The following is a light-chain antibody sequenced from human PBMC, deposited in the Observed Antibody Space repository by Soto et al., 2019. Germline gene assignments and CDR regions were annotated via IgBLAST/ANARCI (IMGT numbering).Light chain of an antibody. J-gene: IGKJ3*01. Sequence: DIQMTQSPSTLSASVGDRVTITCRASQSISSWLAWYQQKPGKAPKLLMYDASSLQSGVPSRFSGSGSGTEFTLTISSLQPDDFATYYCQQYNTYSPSFGPGTKVDIK. V-gene: IGKV1-5*01. CDR1: QSISSW. CDR2: DAS. CDR3: QQYNTYSPS.